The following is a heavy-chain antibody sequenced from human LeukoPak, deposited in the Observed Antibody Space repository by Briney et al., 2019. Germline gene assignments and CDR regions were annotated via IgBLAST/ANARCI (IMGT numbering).Heavy chain of an antibody. V-gene: IGHV4-59*08. J-gene: IGHJ4*02. CDR2: IYYSGST. D-gene: IGHD3-9*01. Sequence: SETLPLTCTVSGGSISSYYWSWIRQPPGKGLEWIGYIYYSGSTYYNPSLQSRVTISLDSPKNQFSLKLTSVTAADTAVYYCASGGTALVMALTYYFDTWGQGTPVTVSS. CDR3: ASGGTALVMALTYYFDT. CDR1: GGSISSYY.